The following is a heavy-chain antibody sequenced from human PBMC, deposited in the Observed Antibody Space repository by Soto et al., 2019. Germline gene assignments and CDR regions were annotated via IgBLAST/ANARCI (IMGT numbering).Heavy chain of an antibody. J-gene: IGHJ4*02. Sequence: PGGSLRLSCAASGFTFSSYAMHWVRQAPGKGLEWVAVISYDGSNKYYADSVKGRFTISRDNSKNTLYLQMNSLRAEDTAVYYCARDSYSGSYYPHYFDYWGQGTLVTVS. CDR2: ISYDGSNK. CDR3: ARDSYSGSYYPHYFDY. D-gene: IGHD1-26*01. V-gene: IGHV3-30-3*01. CDR1: GFTFSSYA.